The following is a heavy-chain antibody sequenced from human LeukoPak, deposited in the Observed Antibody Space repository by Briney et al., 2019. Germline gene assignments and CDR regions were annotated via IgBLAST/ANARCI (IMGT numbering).Heavy chain of an antibody. CDR3: ARGDIVVVPYYFDY. CDR2: ISYDGSNK. CDR1: GFTFSSYA. V-gene: IGHV3-30*04. Sequence: PGRSLRLSCAASGFTFSSYAMHWVRQAPGKGLEWVAVISYDGSNKYYADSVKGRFTISRDNPKNTLYLQMNSLRAEDTAVYYCARGDIVVVPYYFDYWGQGTLVTVSS. D-gene: IGHD2-2*01. J-gene: IGHJ4*02.